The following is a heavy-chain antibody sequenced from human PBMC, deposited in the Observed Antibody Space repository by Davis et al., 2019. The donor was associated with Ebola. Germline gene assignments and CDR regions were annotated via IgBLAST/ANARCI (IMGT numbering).Heavy chain of an antibody. CDR3: AGNYDFWSGYRNWFDP. CDR1: GFTFSEFA. Sequence: GESLKISCTASGFTFSEFAMHWVRQAPGKGLEWVAVTSYDGNKKYYGDSVKGRFTISRDNAKNSLYLQMNSLRAEDTALYYCAGNYDFWSGYRNWFDPWGQGTLVTVSS. CDR2: TSYDGNKK. J-gene: IGHJ5*02. V-gene: IGHV3-30-3*01. D-gene: IGHD3-3*01.